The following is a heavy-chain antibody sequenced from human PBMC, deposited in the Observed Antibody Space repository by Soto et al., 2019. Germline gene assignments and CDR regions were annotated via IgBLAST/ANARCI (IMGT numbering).Heavy chain of an antibody. CDR3: ARESCVSTSCYNKVDY. D-gene: IGHD2-2*02. Sequence: SETLSLTYAVYVGSFSGYYWSWIRQPPGKGLEWIGEINHSGSTNYNPPLKSRVTISLDTSKNQFSLKLSSVTAADTAVYYCARESCVSTSCYNKVDYWGQGTLVTVSS. J-gene: IGHJ4*02. CDR1: VGSFSGYY. V-gene: IGHV4-34*01. CDR2: INHSGST.